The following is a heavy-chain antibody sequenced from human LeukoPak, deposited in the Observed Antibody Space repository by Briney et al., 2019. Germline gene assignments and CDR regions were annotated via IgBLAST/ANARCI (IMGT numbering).Heavy chain of an antibody. CDR1: GGSISSYY. V-gene: IGHV4-59*01. CDR3: ARARVYFDY. J-gene: IGHJ4*02. Sequence: PSETLSLTCTVSGGSISSYYWSWIRQPPGKGLEWIGYIYYSGSTNYNPSLKSRVTISVDTSKNQFSLKLSSVTAADTAVFYCARARVYFDYWGQGTLVTVSS. CDR2: IYYSGST. D-gene: IGHD3-3*01.